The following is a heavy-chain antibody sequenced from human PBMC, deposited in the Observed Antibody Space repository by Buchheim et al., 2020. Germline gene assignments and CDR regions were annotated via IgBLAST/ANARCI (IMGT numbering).Heavy chain of an antibody. CDR2: ISYDGSNK. CDR3: AREGYGSSGYYYYGMDV. V-gene: IGHV3-30*04. Sequence: QVQLAESGGGVVQPGRSLRLSCAASGFTFSSYAMHWVRQAPGKGLEWVAVISYDGSNKYYADSVKGRFTISRDNSKNTLYLQMNSLRAEDTAVYYCAREGYGSSGYYYYGMDVWGQGTT. J-gene: IGHJ6*02. CDR1: GFTFSSYA. D-gene: IGHD6-13*01.